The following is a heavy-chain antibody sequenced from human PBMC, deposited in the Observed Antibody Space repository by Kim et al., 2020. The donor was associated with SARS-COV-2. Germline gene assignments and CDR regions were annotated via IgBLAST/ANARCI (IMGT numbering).Heavy chain of an antibody. Sequence: SETLSLTCAVYGGSFSGYYWSWIRQPPGKGLEWIGEINHSGSTNYNPSLKSRVTISVDTSKNQFSLKLSSVTAADTAVYYCARGAPYYYDSSGYYYPLDYWGQGTLVTVSS. V-gene: IGHV4-34*01. CDR2: INHSGST. J-gene: IGHJ4*02. CDR3: ARGAPYYYDSSGYYYPLDY. CDR1: GGSFSGYY. D-gene: IGHD3-22*01.